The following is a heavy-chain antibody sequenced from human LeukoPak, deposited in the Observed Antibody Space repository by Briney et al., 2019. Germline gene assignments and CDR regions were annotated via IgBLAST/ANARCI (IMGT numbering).Heavy chain of an antibody. V-gene: IGHV3-30*02. Sequence: GGSLRLSCAASGFTFSSYGMHWVRQAPGKGLEWVAFIRYDGSNKYYADSVKGRFTISRDNSKNSLYLQMNSLRAEDTAVYYCAGYYDILTGYPNDAFDIWGQGTMVTVSS. CDR2: IRYDGSNK. D-gene: IGHD3-9*01. J-gene: IGHJ3*02. CDR1: GFTFSSYG. CDR3: AGYYDILTGYPNDAFDI.